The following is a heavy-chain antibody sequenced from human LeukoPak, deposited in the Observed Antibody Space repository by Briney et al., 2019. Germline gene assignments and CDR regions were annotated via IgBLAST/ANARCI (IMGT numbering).Heavy chain of an antibody. J-gene: IGHJ3*02. Sequence: GGSLRLSRAASGFTFSSYAMSWVRQAPGKGLEWVSAISGSGGSTYYADSVKGRFTISGDNSKNTLYLQMNSLRAEDTAVYYCAKDLSVGATTEAFDIWGQGTMVTVSS. CDR3: AKDLSVGATTEAFDI. CDR1: GFTFSSYA. D-gene: IGHD1-26*01. V-gene: IGHV3-23*01. CDR2: ISGSGGST.